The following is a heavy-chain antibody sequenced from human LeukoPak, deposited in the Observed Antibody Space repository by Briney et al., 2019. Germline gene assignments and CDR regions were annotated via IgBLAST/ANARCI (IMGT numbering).Heavy chain of an antibody. D-gene: IGHD3-22*01. V-gene: IGHV3-21*01. CDR1: GYTFSDFS. CDR2: ISVRSNYR. CDR3: VRLRRNNDRSGYYYYYGY. Sequence: SGGSLTLSCAASGYTFSDFSVNWVRQAPGKGLEWVSSISVRSNYRYYADSVRGRFTISRDDARDSLFLQMNSLRAEDTAVYFCVRLRRNNDRSGYYYYYGYWGQGTLVTVSS. J-gene: IGHJ4*02.